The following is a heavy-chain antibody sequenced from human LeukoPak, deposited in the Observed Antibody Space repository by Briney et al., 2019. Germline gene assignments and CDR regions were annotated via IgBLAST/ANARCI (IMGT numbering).Heavy chain of an antibody. CDR1: GFTFSRYR. CDR3: ARVAAAGFDS. CDR2: INQDGSEK. Sequence: GGSLRLSCAASGFTFSRYRMSWVRQAQGKGLEWVANINQDGSEKYYVDSVKGRFTISRDNAKNSLYLQMNSLRVEDTAVYYCARVAAAGFDSWGQGTLVTVSS. V-gene: IGHV3-7*01. D-gene: IGHD6-13*01. J-gene: IGHJ4*02.